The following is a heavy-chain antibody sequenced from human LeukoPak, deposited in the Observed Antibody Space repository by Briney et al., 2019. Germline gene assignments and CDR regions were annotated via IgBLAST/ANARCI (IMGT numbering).Heavy chain of an antibody. CDR2: IYYSGST. CDR1: GGSISSYY. V-gene: IGHV4-59*08. CDR3: ASLLYGSGSYYKAFDI. Sequence: PSETLSLTCTVSGGSISSYYWSWIRQPPGKGLEWIGYIYYSGSTNYNPSLKSRVTLSVDTSKNQFSLKLSSVTAADTAVYYCASLLYGSGSYYKAFDIWGQGTMVTVSS. J-gene: IGHJ3*02. D-gene: IGHD3-10*01.